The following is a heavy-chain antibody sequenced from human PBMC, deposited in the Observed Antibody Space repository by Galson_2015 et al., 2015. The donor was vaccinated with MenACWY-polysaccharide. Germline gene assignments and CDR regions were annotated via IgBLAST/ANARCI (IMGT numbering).Heavy chain of an antibody. Sequence: SVKVSCKASGYTFPTSAIHWVRQAPGQRLEWMAWTNAGNDDTKYSQNFQGRVPITTDTSTSTVYMALSSLRFEDTAVYYCARARATQVPGTGWFGPWGQGTQVIVSS. J-gene: IGHJ5*02. D-gene: IGHD1-1*01. CDR3: ARARATQVPGTGWFGP. CDR2: TNAGNDDT. V-gene: IGHV1-3*01. CDR1: GYTFPTSA.